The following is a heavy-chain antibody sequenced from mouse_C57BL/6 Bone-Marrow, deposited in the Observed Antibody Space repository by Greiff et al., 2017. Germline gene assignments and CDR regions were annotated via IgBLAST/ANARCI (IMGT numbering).Heavy chain of an antibody. CDR2: IYPGSGNT. CDR1: GYTFTDYY. V-gene: IGHV1-76*01. D-gene: IGHD2-1*01. J-gene: IGHJ1*03. Sequence: QVQLQQSGAELVRPGASVKLSCKASGYTFTDYYINWVKQRPGQGLEWIARIYPGSGNTYYNEKFKGKATLTAEKSSSTAYMQLSSLTSEDSAVYFCARGGNYFRWYFDVWGTGTTVTVSS. CDR3: ARGGNYFRWYFDV.